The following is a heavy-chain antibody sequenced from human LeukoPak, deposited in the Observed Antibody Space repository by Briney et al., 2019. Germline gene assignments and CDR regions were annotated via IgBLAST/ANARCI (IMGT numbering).Heavy chain of an antibody. J-gene: IGHJ4*02. V-gene: IGHV3-23*01. CDR1: GFTFSSYA. CDR2: ISGSGGST. D-gene: IGHD6-13*01. Sequence: GGSLRLSCAASGFTFSSYAMSWVRQAPGKGLEWVSAISGSGGSTYYADSVKGRFTISRDSSKNTLYLQMNSLRAEDTAVYYCAKDRGQADSSSWYVGGAYFDYWGQGTLVTVSS. CDR3: AKDRGQADSSSWYVGGAYFDY.